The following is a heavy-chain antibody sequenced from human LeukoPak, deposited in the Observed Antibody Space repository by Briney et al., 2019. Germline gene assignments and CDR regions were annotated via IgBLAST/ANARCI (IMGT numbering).Heavy chain of an antibody. V-gene: IGHV4-39*01. CDR2: IYYSGST. D-gene: IGHD2-2*01. CDR1: GGSISSSSYY. Sequence: PSETLSLTCTVSGGSISSSSYYWGWIRQPPGKGLEWIGSIYYSGSTYYNPSLKSRVTISVDTSKNQFSLKLGSVTAADTAVYYCARHNVRQYQLLFPPYNWFDPWGQGTLVTVSS. J-gene: IGHJ5*02. CDR3: ARHNVRQYQLLFPPYNWFDP.